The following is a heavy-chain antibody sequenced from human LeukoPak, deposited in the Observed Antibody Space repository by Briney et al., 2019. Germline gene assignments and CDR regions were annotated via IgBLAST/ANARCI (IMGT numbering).Heavy chain of an antibody. V-gene: IGHV3-7*01. Sequence: GGSLRLSCATSGFTFSNNWMSWVRHVPGRGLDWVANIKPDGSAEYYAASVKGRFTVPRDNAKNSLYLQMNSLRVEDTAVYYCARANNSSWHNWGQGTLVTVSS. D-gene: IGHD6-13*01. CDR1: GFTFSNNW. J-gene: IGHJ4*02. CDR3: ARANNSSWHN. CDR2: IKPDGSAE.